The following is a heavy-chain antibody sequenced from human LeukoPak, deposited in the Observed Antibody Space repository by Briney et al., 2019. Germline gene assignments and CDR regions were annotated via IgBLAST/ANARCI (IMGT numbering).Heavy chain of an antibody. CDR2: INPNSGGT. J-gene: IGHJ4*02. CDR3: ARDLGFWEYYDSSGYFDY. D-gene: IGHD3-22*01. V-gene: IGHV1-2*02. CDR1: GYTFTGYY. Sequence: GASVKVSCKASGYTFTGYYMHWVRQAPGQGLEWMGWINPNSGGTNYAQKFQGRVTMTRDTSISTAYMELSRLRSDDTAVYYCARDLGFWEYYDSSGYFDYWGQGTLVTVSS.